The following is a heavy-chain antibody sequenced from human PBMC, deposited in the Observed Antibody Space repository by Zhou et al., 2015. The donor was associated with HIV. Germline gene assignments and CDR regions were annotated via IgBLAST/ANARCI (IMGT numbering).Heavy chain of an antibody. CDR1: GFTFITYT. CDR3: AVLVDSSGYYNDAFDI. CDR2: ISSSSNYI. J-gene: IGHJ3*02. Sequence: EVQLVESGGGLVKPGGSLRLSCAASGFTFITYTINWVRQAPGKGLEWVSSISSSSNYIYYADSVKGRFTISRDNAKNSLFLQMNNLRAEDTAVYYCAVLVDSSGYYNDAFDIWGQGTMVTVSS. V-gene: IGHV3-21*01. D-gene: IGHD3-22*01.